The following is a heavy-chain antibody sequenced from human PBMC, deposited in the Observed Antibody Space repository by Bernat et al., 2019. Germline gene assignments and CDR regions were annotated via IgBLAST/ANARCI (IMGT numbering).Heavy chain of an antibody. CDR3: ARRSYGSGGSCLINYYYYGMDV. D-gene: IGHD2-15*01. J-gene: IGHJ6*02. V-gene: IGHV3-74*01. CDR2: INSDGSST. Sequence: EVQLVESGGGLVQPGGSLRLSCAASGFTFSSYWMHWVRQAPGKGLVWVSRINSDGSSTSYADSVKGRFTISRDNAKNTLYLQMNSLRAEDTAVYYCARRSYGSGGSCLINYYYYGMDVWGQGTTVTVSS. CDR1: GFTFSSYW.